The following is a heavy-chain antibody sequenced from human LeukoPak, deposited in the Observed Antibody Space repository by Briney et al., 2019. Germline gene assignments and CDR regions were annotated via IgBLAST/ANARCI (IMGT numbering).Heavy chain of an antibody. V-gene: IGHV1-69*06. CDR3: AREDRSSDYYYYMDV. Sequence: GASVKVSCKASGGTFSSYAISWVRQAPGQGLEWMGGIIPIFGTANYAQKFQGRVTITADKSTSTAYMELSSLRSEDTAVYYCAREDRSSDYYYYMDVWGKGTTVTVSS. CDR2: IIPIFGTA. D-gene: IGHD6-6*01. CDR1: GGTFSSYA. J-gene: IGHJ6*03.